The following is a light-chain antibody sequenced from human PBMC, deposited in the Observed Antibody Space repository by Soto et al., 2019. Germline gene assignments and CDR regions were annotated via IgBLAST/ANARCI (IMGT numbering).Light chain of an antibody. Sequence: DIQMTQSPSSLSASVGDRVTITCRASQSISSYLNWYQQKPGKAPKLLIYAASSLRSGVTSRFSGSGSGTDFTLTISSLQPEDFATYYCQQSYSTPPITFGQGTRLEIK. CDR1: QSISSY. V-gene: IGKV1-39*01. J-gene: IGKJ5*01. CDR2: AAS. CDR3: QQSYSTPPIT.